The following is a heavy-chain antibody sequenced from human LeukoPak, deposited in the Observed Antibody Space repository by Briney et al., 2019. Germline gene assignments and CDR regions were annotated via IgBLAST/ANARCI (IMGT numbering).Heavy chain of an antibody. J-gene: IGHJ4*02. Sequence: ASVKVSCKASGYTFTSYDINWVRQATGQGLEWMGWMNPNSGNTGYAQKLQGRVTMTTDTSTSTAYMELRSLRSDDTAVYYCARDINDYWGQGTLVTVSS. CDR1: GYTFTSYD. CDR2: MNPNSGNT. CDR3: ARDINDY. V-gene: IGHV1-8*01.